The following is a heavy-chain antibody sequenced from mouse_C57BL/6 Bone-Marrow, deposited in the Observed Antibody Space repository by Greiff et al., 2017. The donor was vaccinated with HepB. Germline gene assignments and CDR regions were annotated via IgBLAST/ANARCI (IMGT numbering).Heavy chain of an antibody. CDR3: AREDGHWYFDV. D-gene: IGHD1-2*01. CDR1: GYTFTSYW. Sequence: QVQLQQPGAELVKPGASVKLSCKASGYTFTSYWMQWVKQRPGQGLEWIGEIDPSDSYTNYNQKFKGKSTLTVDKSSSTAYMQLSSLTSEDSAVYYCAREDGHWYFDVWGTGTTVTVSS. J-gene: IGHJ1*03. CDR2: IDPSDSYT. V-gene: IGHV1-50*01.